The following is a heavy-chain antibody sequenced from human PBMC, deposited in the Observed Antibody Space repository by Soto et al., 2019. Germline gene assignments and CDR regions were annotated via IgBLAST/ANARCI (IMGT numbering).Heavy chain of an antibody. J-gene: IGHJ4*02. CDR2: INHSGST. D-gene: IGHD6-13*01. V-gene: IGHV4-34*01. CDR3: ARFSLVAAAGTGGSV. CDR1: GGSFSGYY. Sequence: SETLSLTCAVYGGSFSGYYWSWIRQPPGKGLEWIGEINHSGSTNYNPSLKSRVTISVDTSKNQFSLKLSSVTAADTAVYYCARFSLVAAAGTGGSVWGQGTLVTVSS.